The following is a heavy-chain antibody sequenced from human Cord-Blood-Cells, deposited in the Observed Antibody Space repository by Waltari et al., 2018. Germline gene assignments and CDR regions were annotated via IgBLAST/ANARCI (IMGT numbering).Heavy chain of an antibody. CDR2: IRGSGGRT. V-gene: IGHV3-23*01. D-gene: IGHD2-2*01. CDR3: AKDRGEVVPAANEGY. Sequence: EVQLLESGGGLVQPGGSLRLSCAASGFTFSSYAMSWVRQAPGKGLEWVSAIRGSGGRTYYADSGKGRLPISRDNSKITLYLQMNSLRAEDTAVYYWAKDRGEVVPAANEGYWGQGTLVTVSS. J-gene: IGHJ4*02. CDR1: GFTFSSYA.